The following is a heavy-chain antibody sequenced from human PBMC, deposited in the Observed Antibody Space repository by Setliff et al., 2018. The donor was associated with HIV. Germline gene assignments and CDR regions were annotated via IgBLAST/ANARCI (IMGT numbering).Heavy chain of an antibody. V-gene: IGHV1-18*01. J-gene: IGHJ3*02. Sequence: ASVKVSCKASGYTFTSYGISWVRQAPGQGLEWMGWISAYNGNTNYAQKLQGRVTMTTDTSTSTAYMELRSLRSDDTAVYYCARDLDSSGYGDAFDIWGQGTVVTVSS. D-gene: IGHD3-22*01. CDR1: GYTFTSYG. CDR2: ISAYNGNT. CDR3: ARDLDSSGYGDAFDI.